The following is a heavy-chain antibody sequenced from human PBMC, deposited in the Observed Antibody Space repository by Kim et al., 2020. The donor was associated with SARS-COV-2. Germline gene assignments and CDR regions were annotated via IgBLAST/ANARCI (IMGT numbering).Heavy chain of an antibody. Sequence: SETLSLTCAVYGGSFSGYYWSWIRQPPGKGLEWIGEINHSGSTNYNPSLKSRVTISVDTSKNQFSLKLSSVTAADTAVYYCASGWRRDGYDPWGQGTLVTVSS. CDR3: ASGWRRDGYDP. V-gene: IGHV4-34*01. D-gene: IGHD3-3*01. CDR2: INHSGST. J-gene: IGHJ5*02. CDR1: GGSFSGYY.